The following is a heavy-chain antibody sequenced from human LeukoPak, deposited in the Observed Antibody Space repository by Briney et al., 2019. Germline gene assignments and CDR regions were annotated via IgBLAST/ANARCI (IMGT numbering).Heavy chain of an antibody. V-gene: IGHV4-59*01. CDR3: AREATIVVPAAINHPNDAFDI. Sequence: SETLSLTCAVSGGSISSYYWSWIRQPPGKGLEWIGYIYYSGSTNYNPSLKSRVTISVETSKNQFSLKLSSVTAADTAVYYCAREATIVVPAAINHPNDAFDIWGQGTKVTVSP. D-gene: IGHD2-2*02. J-gene: IGHJ3*02. CDR2: IYYSGST. CDR1: GGSISSYY.